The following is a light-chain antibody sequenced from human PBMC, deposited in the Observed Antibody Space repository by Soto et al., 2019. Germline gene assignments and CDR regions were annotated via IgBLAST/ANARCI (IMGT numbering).Light chain of an antibody. CDR3: QQYNNWPPT. Sequence: EIVMTQSPATLSVSPGARATLSCRASQSVSSNLAWYQQKPGQAPRLLIYGASTRATGVPARFSDSRSGTEFTLTISSLQSEDFTVYYCQQYNNWPPTFGQGTRLEIK. V-gene: IGKV3-15*01. CDR1: QSVSSN. CDR2: GAS. J-gene: IGKJ5*01.